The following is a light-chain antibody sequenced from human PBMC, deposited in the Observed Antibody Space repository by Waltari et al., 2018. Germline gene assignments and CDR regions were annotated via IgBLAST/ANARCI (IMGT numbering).Light chain of an antibody. CDR3: SSYAGSHPNWV. Sequence: QSALTQPRSVSGSPGQSVTMSCTGIDSDVGYFNFVSWYQHHPGKAPKLIIYDVAKRPAGVADSFTASRSANTASLTISGLQADDEAQYYCSSYAGSHPNWVFGGGTKLTGL. V-gene: IGLV2-11*01. J-gene: IGLJ3*02. CDR2: DVA. CDR1: DSDVGYFNF.